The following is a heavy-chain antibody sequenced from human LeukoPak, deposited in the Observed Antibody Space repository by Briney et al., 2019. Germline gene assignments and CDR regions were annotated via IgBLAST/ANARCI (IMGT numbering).Heavy chain of an antibody. J-gene: IGHJ4*02. CDR2: ISSSSSTI. D-gene: IGHD2-8*01. CDR1: GFTFSSYS. Sequence: GGSLRLSCAASGFTFSSYSMSWVRQAPGKGVEWVSYISSSSSTISYQDSVKGRFTISRDNAKNSLYLQMNNLRAEDTAVYYCARDRCTNGVCYTFAYWGQGTLVTVSS. V-gene: IGHV3-48*01. CDR3: ARDRCTNGVCYTFAY.